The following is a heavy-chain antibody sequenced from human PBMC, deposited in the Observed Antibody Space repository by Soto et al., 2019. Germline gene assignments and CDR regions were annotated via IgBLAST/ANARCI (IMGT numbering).Heavy chain of an antibody. V-gene: IGHV1-69*12. CDR3: ARVANYHGSPQVLYGMDG. CDR2: IIPIFGTA. Sequence: QVQLVQSGAEVKKPGSSVKVSCKASGGTFSSYAISWVRQAPGQGLEWMGGIIPIFGTADYAQKFQGRVTITADASTSTAYMELSSLRSEDTAVYYCARVANYHGSPQVLYGMDGWGQGTTVTVSS. CDR1: GGTFSSYA. D-gene: IGHD3-10*01. J-gene: IGHJ6*02.